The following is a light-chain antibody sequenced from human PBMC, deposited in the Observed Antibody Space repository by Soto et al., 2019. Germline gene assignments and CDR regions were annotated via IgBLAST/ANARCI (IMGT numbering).Light chain of an antibody. CDR2: DAS. Sequence: DIQMTQSPSSLSASVADRVTITCQASQDISNYLNWYQQKPGKAPKLLIYDASNLETGGPSRFSGSGSGTDFTFTISSLQPEYIATYYCQQYDNLPLTFGQGTRLEIK. V-gene: IGKV1-33*01. J-gene: IGKJ5*01. CDR1: QDISNY. CDR3: QQYDNLPLT.